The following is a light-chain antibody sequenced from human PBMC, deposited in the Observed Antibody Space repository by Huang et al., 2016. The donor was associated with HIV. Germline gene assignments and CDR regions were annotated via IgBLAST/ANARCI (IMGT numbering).Light chain of an antibody. CDR2: WGS. CDR1: QGLLHGTGYNY. J-gene: IGKJ2*03. V-gene: IGKV2-28*01. CDR3: MQALQTPS. Sequence: DIVMTQSPLSLPVTPGGPASIACRSIQGLLHGTGYNYLDWYVQKPGQPPQLLIYWGSNRASGVPGRFSASGSGTEFTLKISRVEAEDVGVYYCMQALQTPSFGQGTRLEIK.